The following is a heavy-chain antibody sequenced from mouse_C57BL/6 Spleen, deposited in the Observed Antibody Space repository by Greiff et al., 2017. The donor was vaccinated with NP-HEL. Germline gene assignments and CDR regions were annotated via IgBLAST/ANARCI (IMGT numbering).Heavy chain of an antibody. V-gene: IGHV1-69*01. J-gene: IGHJ3*01. CDR2: IDPSDSYT. CDR1: GYTFTSYW. CDR3: ASTVVATEGFAY. D-gene: IGHD1-1*01. Sequence: VQLKQPGAELVMPGASVKLSCKASGYTFTSYWMHWVKQRPGQGLEWIGEIDPSDSYTNYNQKFKGKSTLTVDKSSSTAYMQLSSLTSEDSAVYYCASTVVATEGFAYWGQGTLVTVSA.